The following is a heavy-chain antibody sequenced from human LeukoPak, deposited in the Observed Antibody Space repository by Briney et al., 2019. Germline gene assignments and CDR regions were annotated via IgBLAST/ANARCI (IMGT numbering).Heavy chain of an antibody. CDR2: ISYDGSNK. V-gene: IGHV3-30*04. CDR1: GFTFSSYA. D-gene: IGHD1-26*01. Sequence: PGGSLRLSCAASGFTFSSYAMHWVRQAPGKGLEWVAVISYDGSNKYYADSVKGRFTISRDNSKNTLYLQMNSLRAEDAAVYYCARSGGANYYYYMDVWGKGTTVTVSS. CDR3: ARSGGANYYYYMDV. J-gene: IGHJ6*03.